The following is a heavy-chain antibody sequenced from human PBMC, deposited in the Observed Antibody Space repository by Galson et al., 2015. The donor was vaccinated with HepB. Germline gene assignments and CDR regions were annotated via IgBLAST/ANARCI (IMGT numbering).Heavy chain of an antibody. CDR2: IKEDGSKT. Sequence: SLRLSCAASGFTFSRYRMSWVRQAPGRGLEWVANIKEDGSKTYYVDSVKGRFTISRDNAKNSLYLEMNSLRAEDTAVYYCASQQAWKSDYWGQGTLATVSS. D-gene: IGHD1-1*01. CDR1: GFTFSRYR. J-gene: IGHJ4*02. CDR3: ASQQAWKSDY. V-gene: IGHV3-7*01.